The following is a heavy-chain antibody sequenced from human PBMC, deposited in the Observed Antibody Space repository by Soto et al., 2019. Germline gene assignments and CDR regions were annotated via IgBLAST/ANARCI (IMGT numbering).Heavy chain of an antibody. J-gene: IGHJ6*02. CDR3: ARDFRVDILGAYYYYGMDV. CDR2: ISYDGSNK. Sequence: QVQLVESGGGVVQPGRSLRLSCAASGFTFSSYAMHWVRQAPGMGLEWVAVISYDGSNKYYADSVKGRFTISRDNSKNTLYLQMNSLRAEDTAVYYCARDFRVDILGAYYYYGMDVWGQRTPVTVSS. CDR1: GFTFSSYA. D-gene: IGHD3-9*01. V-gene: IGHV3-30-3*01.